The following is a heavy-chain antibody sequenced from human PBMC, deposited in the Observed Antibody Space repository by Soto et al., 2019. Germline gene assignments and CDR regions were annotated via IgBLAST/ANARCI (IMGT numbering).Heavy chain of an antibody. V-gene: IGHV1-18*01. CDR2: ISAYNGNA. CDR1: GGTFSSYA. D-gene: IGHD2-2*01. Sequence: ASVKVSCKASGGTFSSYAISWVRQAPGQGLEWMGGISAYNGNANYAQKLQGRVTMTTDTSTSTAYMELRSLRSDDTAVYYCARPLDAAADAFDIWGQGTMVTVSS. J-gene: IGHJ3*02. CDR3: ARPLDAAADAFDI.